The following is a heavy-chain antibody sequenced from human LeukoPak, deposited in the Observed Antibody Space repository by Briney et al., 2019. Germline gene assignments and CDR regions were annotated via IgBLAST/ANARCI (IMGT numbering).Heavy chain of an antibody. CDR1: GFTFSSYA. CDR2: ISGSGGST. J-gene: IGHJ5*02. CDR3: AKTTARPKLFDP. D-gene: IGHD1-26*01. Sequence: GSLRLSCAASGFTFSSYAMSWVRPAPGKGLEWVSAISGSGGSTYYADSVKGRFTISRDNSKNTLYLQMNSLRAEDTAVYYCAKTTARPKLFDPWGQGTLVTVSS. V-gene: IGHV3-23*01.